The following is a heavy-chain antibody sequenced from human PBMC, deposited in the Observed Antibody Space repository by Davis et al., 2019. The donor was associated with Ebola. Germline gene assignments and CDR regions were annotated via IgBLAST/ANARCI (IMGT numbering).Heavy chain of an antibody. CDR2: ISWNRGSI. Sequence: PGGSLRLSCAASGFTFDDYAMHWVRQAPGKGLEWVSGISWNRGSIGYADSVKGRFTISRDNAKNSLYLQMNSLRAEDTAVYYCAKGSVTIFGVAPDYYGMDVWGKGTTVTVSS. V-gene: IGHV3-9*01. D-gene: IGHD3-3*01. CDR3: AKGSVTIFGVAPDYYGMDV. J-gene: IGHJ6*04. CDR1: GFTFDDYA.